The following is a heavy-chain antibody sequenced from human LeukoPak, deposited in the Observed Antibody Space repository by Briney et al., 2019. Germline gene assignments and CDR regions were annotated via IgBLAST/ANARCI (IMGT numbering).Heavy chain of an antibody. V-gene: IGHV4-34*01. CDR3: ATTILELSTLGGIAARPFDY. CDR2: INHSGST. D-gene: IGHD6-6*01. CDR1: GGSFSGYY. Sequence: SETLSLTCAVYGGSFSGYYWSWIRQPPGKGLEWIGEINHSGSTNYNPSLKSRVTISVDTSKNQFSLKLSSVTAADTAVYYCATTILELSTLGGIAARPFDYWGQGTLVTVSS. J-gene: IGHJ4*02.